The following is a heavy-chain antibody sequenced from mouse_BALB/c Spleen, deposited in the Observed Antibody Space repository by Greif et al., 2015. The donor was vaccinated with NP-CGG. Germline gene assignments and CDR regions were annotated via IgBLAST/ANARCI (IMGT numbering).Heavy chain of an antibody. CDR3: AGTTVVAYYAMDY. D-gene: IGHD1-1*01. Sequence: EVKVVESGGGLVQPVGSRKLSCAASGFTFSSFGVHWVRQAPEKGLEWVAYISSGSSTIYYADTVKGRFTISRDNPKNTLFLQMTSLRSEDTAMYCCAGTTVVAYYAMDYWGQGTSVTVSS. CDR1: GFTFSSFG. J-gene: IGHJ4*01. CDR2: ISSGSSTI. V-gene: IGHV5-17*02.